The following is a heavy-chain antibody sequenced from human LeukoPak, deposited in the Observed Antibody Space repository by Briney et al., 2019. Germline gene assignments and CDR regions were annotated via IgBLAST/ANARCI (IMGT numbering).Heavy chain of an antibody. CDR1: GFTFDDYA. CDR2: ISWDGGST. CDR3: AKGEGSGRGTYFDY. D-gene: IGHD3-10*01. Sequence: GGSLRLSCAASGFTFDDYAMHWVRQAPGKGLEWVSLISWDGGSTYYADSVKGRFTISRDNSKNSLYLQMNSLRAEDTALYYCAKGEGSGRGTYFDYWGQGTLVTVSS. V-gene: IGHV3-43D*04. J-gene: IGHJ4*02.